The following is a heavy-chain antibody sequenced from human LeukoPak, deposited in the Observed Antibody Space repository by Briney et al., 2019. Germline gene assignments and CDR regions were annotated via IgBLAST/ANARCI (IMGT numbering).Heavy chain of an antibody. Sequence: ASVKVSCEASGYTFTSYYMHWVRQAPGQGLEWMGIINPSGGSTSYAQKCQGRVTMTRDTSTSTVYMELSSLRSEDTAVYYCARGSWIQPFGYWGQGTLVTVSS. V-gene: IGHV1-46*01. J-gene: IGHJ4*02. CDR1: GYTFTSYY. D-gene: IGHD5-18*01. CDR2: INPSGGST. CDR3: ARGSWIQPFGY.